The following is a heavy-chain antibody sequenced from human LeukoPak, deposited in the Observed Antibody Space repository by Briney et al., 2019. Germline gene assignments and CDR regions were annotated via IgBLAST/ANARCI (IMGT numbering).Heavy chain of an antibody. Sequence: PSETLSLTCTVSGGSISSGGYYWSWIRLHPGKGLEWIGYIYYSGSTYYNPSLKSRVTISVDTSKNQFSLKLSSVTAADTAVYYCASDYDTHGAFDIWGQGTMVTVSS. J-gene: IGHJ3*02. CDR3: ASDYDTHGAFDI. CDR1: GGSISSGGYY. V-gene: IGHV4-31*03. D-gene: IGHD3-22*01. CDR2: IYYSGST.